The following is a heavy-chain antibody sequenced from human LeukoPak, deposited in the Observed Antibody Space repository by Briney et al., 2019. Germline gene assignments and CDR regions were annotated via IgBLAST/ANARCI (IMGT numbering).Heavy chain of an antibody. V-gene: IGHV1-2*02. CDR3: ARVREYSSGCYFDS. CDR1: GYKFTVDY. CDR2: IYSHNGGT. Sequence: GASVKVSCKSSGYKFTVDYIHWVRQAPGQGLEWMGWIYSHNGGTHYAQKFQGRVTMTRDTSIKTGYMELSRLRSDDTAMYYCARVREYSSGCYFDSWGQGTLVTVSS. D-gene: IGHD6-19*01. J-gene: IGHJ4*02.